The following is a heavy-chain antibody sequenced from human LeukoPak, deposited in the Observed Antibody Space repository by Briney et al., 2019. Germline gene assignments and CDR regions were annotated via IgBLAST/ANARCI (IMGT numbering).Heavy chain of an antibody. D-gene: IGHD6-19*01. CDR2: ISGSGGST. CDR3: AKDIASLVAGSFSGFDY. CDR1: GFTFSSYA. Sequence: GGSLRLSCAASGFTFSSYAMSWVRQAPGKGLEWVSAISGSGGSTYYADSVKGRFTISRDNSKNTLYLQMNSLRAEDTAVYYCAKDIASLVAGSFSGFDYWGQGTLVIVSS. J-gene: IGHJ4*02. V-gene: IGHV3-23*01.